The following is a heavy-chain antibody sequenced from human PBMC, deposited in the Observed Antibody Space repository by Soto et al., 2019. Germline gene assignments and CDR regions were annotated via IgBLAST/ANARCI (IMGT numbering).Heavy chain of an antibody. Sequence: PSETLSLTCTVSGGSISSYYWSWIRQPPGKGLEWIGYIYYSGSTNYNPSLKSRVTISVDTSKNQFSLKLSSVTAADTAVYYCARGLEQAITIFGVDYYYYYMDVWGKGTTVTVSS. D-gene: IGHD3-3*01. CDR1: GGSISSYY. CDR2: IYYSGST. V-gene: IGHV4-59*01. J-gene: IGHJ6*03. CDR3: ARGLEQAITIFGVDYYYYYMDV.